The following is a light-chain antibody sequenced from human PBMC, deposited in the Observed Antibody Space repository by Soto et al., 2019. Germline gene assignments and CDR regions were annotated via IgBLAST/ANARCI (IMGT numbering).Light chain of an antibody. V-gene: IGKV3-20*01. Sequence: EIVLTQSPGTLSLSPGERATLSCRASQSVSTSYLAWYQQKPGQAPRLLISGTSSRATGIPDRFSGSGSGTDFTLTISRLEPEDFAVYYCQQYGSSPPITFSQGTRLEIK. J-gene: IGKJ5*01. CDR3: QQYGSSPPIT. CDR2: GTS. CDR1: QSVSTSY.